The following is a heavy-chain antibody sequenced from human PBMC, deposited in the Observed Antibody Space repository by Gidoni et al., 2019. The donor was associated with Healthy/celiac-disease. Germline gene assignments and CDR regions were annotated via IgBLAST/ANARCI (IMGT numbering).Heavy chain of an antibody. CDR2: LCFYGSNT. J-gene: IGHJ6*02. V-gene: IGHV3-33*01. D-gene: IGHD6-13*01. CDR3: ARYQWSGSSWYGLYYYYGMDV. Sequence: QVQQGESGGGVVEPGRSRRVACEASGATVSSYGMPWVRQAPGKGQEWLAVLCFYGSNTYYADSVKCRFPISRDNSKHTLYLQMNSLRAEDTAVYSCARYQWSGSSWYGLYYYYGMDVWGQGTTVTVSS. CDR1: GATVSSYG.